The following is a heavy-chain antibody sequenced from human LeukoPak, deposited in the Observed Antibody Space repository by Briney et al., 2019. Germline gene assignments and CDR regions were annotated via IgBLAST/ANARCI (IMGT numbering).Heavy chain of an antibody. CDR2: ISSSSSYI. J-gene: IGHJ4*02. V-gene: IGHV3-21*01. D-gene: IGHD5-24*01. CDR1: GFTFSSYS. CDR3: AKDGGGWSFDY. Sequence: GGSLRLSCAASGFTFSSYSMNWVRQAPGKGLEWVSSISSSSSYIYYADSVKGRFTISRDNAKNSLYLQMNSLRVEDTAVYYCAKDGGGWSFDYWGQGTLVTVSS.